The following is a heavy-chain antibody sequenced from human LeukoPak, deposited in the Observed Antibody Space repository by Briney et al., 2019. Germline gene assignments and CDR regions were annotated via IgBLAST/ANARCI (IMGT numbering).Heavy chain of an antibody. CDR1: GFTFSSYS. J-gene: IGHJ4*02. Sequence: PGGSLRLSCAASGFTFSSYSMSWVRQAPGEGLEWVAYISSSSSTKYYADSVKGRFTISRDNAKNSLYLQMDSLRDEDTAVYYCARDPTSTYQFDSWGQGTLVTVSS. CDR2: ISSSSSTK. CDR3: ARDPTSTYQFDS. D-gene: IGHD2-2*01. V-gene: IGHV3-48*02.